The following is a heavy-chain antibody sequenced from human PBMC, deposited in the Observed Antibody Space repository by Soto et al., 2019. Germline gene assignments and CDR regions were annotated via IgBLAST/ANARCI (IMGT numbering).Heavy chain of an antibody. CDR1: GGSISSYY. CDR2: IYYSGST. D-gene: IGHD7-27*01. CDR3: ARDSNWGYYYYYGMDV. J-gene: IGHJ6*02. V-gene: IGHV4-59*01. Sequence: SETLSLTCTVSGGSISSYYWSWIRQPPGRGLEWIGYIYYSGSTNYNPSLKSRVTISVDTSKNQFSLKLSSVTAADTAVYYCARDSNWGYYYYYGMDVWGQGTTVTVSS.